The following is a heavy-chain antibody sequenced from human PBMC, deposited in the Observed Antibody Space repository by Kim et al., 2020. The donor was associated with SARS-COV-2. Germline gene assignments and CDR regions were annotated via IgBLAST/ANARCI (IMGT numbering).Heavy chain of an antibody. CDR2: VYYSGST. CDR3: AGLSLPGKNDY. V-gene: IGHV4-39*01. D-gene: IGHD6-13*01. Sequence: SETLSLTCTVSGGSVSSSSFYWGWIRQPPGKGLEWIGSVYYSGSTYYSPSLKSRVTISVDTSKNQFSLNLGSVTAADTAVYYCAGLSLPGKNDYWGQGTLVTVSS. CDR1: GGSVSSSSFY. J-gene: IGHJ4*02.